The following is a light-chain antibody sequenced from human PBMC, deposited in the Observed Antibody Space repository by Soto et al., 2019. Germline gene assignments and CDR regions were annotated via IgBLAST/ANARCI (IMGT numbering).Light chain of an antibody. CDR3: SSYTSSSTLYV. J-gene: IGLJ1*01. V-gene: IGLV2-14*03. CDR2: DVS. Sequence: QYALTQPASVSGSPGQSSAISCPGTSSDVGGYNYVSWYQQHPGKAPKLMIYDVSKRPSGVSDRFAGSKSGNTASLTISGLQAEDEADYYCSSYTSSSTLYVFGTGTKVTVL. CDR1: SSDVGGYNY.